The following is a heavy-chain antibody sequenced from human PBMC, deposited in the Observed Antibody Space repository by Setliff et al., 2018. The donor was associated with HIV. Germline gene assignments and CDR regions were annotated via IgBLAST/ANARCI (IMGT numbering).Heavy chain of an antibody. Sequence: ASVKVSCKASGSTSTDYYIHWVRQAPGEGLEWMGMITPSGATRKYAQKFQGIVTMTWDTSTSTVSMDLSSLRSDDTAVYYCVRGDRSSPIITYYLDYRGQGTLVTVAS. J-gene: IGHJ4*02. CDR2: ITPSGATR. CDR3: VRGDRSSPIITYYLDY. D-gene: IGHD6-13*01. V-gene: IGHV1-46*01. CDR1: GSTSTDYY.